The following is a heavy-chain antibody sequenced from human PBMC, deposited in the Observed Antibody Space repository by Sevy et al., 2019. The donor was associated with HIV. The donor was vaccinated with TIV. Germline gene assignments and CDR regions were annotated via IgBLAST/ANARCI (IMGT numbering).Heavy chain of an antibody. CDR3: AGNRVYYDYYNYMDV. CDR1: GGSFSGYY. V-gene: IGHV4-34*01. Sequence: SETLSLTCAVYGGSFSGYYWSWIRQPPGKGLEWIGEINHSGSTNYNPSLKSRVTISVDTSKNQFSLKLSSVTAADTAVYYSAGNRVYYDYYNYMDVGGKGTTVTVSS. CDR2: INHSGST. J-gene: IGHJ6*03.